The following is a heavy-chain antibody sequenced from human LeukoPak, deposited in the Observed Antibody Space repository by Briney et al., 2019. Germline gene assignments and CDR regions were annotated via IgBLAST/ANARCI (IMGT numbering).Heavy chain of an antibody. CDR1: GYTFTAYY. Sequence: ASVKVSCKASGYTFTAYYIHWVRQAPGQGLEWMGWINPNSGDTNLPQRFEDRVTMTRDTSIITVYMELSSLTSDDTGMYYCARGPTLGLDIWGQGTMVAVSS. CDR3: ARGPTLGLDI. V-gene: IGHV1-2*02. CDR2: INPNSGDT. J-gene: IGHJ3*02.